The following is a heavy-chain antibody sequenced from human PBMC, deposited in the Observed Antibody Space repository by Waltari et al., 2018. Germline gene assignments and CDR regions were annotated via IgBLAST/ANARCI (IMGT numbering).Heavy chain of an antibody. D-gene: IGHD3-10*01. CDR3: ARDRSSEWFGELSAFDI. CDR2: INPNSGGT. Sequence: QVQLVQSGAEVKKPGASVKVSCKASGYTFTGYYMHWVRQTPGQGLEWMGWINPNSGGTNYAEKFQGRVTMTRDTSSSTAYMELSRLRSDDTAVYYCARDRSSEWFGELSAFDIWGQGTMVTVSS. CDR1: GYTFTGYY. J-gene: IGHJ3*02. V-gene: IGHV1-2*02.